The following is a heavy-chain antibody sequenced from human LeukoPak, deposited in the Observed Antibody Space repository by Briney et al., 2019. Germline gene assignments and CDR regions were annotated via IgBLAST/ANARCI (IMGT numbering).Heavy chain of an antibody. V-gene: IGHV3-74*01. CDR2: IKSDGRT. Sequence: PGGSLRLSCAASGFTLSSYWMHWVRHAPGKGLVWVSRIKSDGRTNYADSVKGRFTISRDNAKNTVSLQMNSLRAEDTGVYYCARAPSEIGGYYPEYFRHWGQGTLVIVFS. CDR1: GFTLSSYW. CDR3: ARAPSEIGGYYPEYFRH. J-gene: IGHJ1*01. D-gene: IGHD3-22*01.